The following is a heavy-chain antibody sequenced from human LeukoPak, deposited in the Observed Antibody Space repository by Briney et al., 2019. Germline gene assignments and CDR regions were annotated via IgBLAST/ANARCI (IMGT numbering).Heavy chain of an antibody. J-gene: IGHJ5*02. Sequence: SETLSLTCTVSGGFISSYSWSWIRQPPGKGLEWIGYIYYSGSTTYNPSLKSRVTISVDTSKNQFSLKLSAVSTADTAVYYCARAMGEAYCSSTSCYNWFDPWGQGTLVTVSS. V-gene: IGHV4-59*01. CDR2: IYYSGST. D-gene: IGHD2-2*01. CDR1: GGFISSYS. CDR3: ARAMGEAYCSSTSCYNWFDP.